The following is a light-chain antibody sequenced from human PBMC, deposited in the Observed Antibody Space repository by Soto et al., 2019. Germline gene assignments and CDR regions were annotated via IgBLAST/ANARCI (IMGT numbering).Light chain of an antibody. CDR3: MQRIEFSYT. CDR1: ESPLDSDDGNTY. CDR2: TLS. Sequence: DIVMTQTPLSLPVTPGEPASSSCRASESPLDSDDGNTYLDWYLQKPGQSPQLLIYTLSYRAVGVPDRFSGGGSGTYFALNISRVAAEDVGVYYYMQRIEFSYTFGQATKLEIK. J-gene: IGKJ2*01. V-gene: IGKV2-40*01.